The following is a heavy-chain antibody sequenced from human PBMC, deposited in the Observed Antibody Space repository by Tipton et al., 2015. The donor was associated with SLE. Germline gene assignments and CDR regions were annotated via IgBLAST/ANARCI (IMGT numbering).Heavy chain of an antibody. Sequence: SLRLSCAASGFNFRTQTMSWVRQAPGKGLEWVARMKEGGTEIHYVDSVKGRFFISRDNAKNSVFLQMNSLRAEDTALYYCAKGGRRRFDSWGQGTVVTVSS. CDR3: AKGGRRRFDS. CDR1: GFNFRTQT. V-gene: IGHV3-7*01. J-gene: IGHJ4*02. CDR2: MKEGGTEI.